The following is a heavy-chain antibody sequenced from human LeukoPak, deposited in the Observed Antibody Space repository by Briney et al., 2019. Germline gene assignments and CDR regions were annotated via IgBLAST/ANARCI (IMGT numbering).Heavy chain of an antibody. J-gene: IGHJ5*02. D-gene: IGHD1-26*01. CDR1: GFTFSSYS. CDR2: ISSSSSYI. Sequence: GGSLSLSCAASGFTFSSYSMNWVRQAPGKGLEGVSSISSSSSYIYYADSVKGRFTISRDNAKNSLYLQMNSLRAEDTAVDYCARDASGSYYDRWFDPWGQGTLVIVSS. V-gene: IGHV3-21*01. CDR3: ARDASGSYYDRWFDP.